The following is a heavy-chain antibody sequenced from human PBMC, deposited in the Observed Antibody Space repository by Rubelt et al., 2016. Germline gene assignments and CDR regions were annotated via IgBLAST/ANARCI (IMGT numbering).Heavy chain of an antibody. CDR3: ARDPNYYDSSGYYRFDWYFDL. D-gene: IGHD3-22*01. CDR1: GFTFSSYG. V-gene: IGHV3-33*01. J-gene: IGHJ2*01. CDR2: IWYDGSNK. Sequence: GFTFSSYGMHWVRQAPGKGLEWVAVIWYDGSNKYYADSVKGRFTISRDNSKNTLYLQMNSLRAEDTAVYYCARDPNYYDSSGYYRFDWYFDLWGRGTLVTVSS.